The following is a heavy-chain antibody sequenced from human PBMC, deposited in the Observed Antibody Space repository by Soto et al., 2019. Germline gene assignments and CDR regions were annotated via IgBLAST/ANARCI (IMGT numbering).Heavy chain of an antibody. D-gene: IGHD2-2*01. CDR2: ISYHGKKT. CDR1: GVTFSRYA. Sequence: GGSLRLSCAASGVTFSRYAMHWVRQAPGKGLEWVGVISYHGKKTYYADSVQGRFTISIDNPKNTPYLQMNSLGLEDTAVYYCARDAGYGSNSGWYFDLWGRGTLGPVS. J-gene: IGHJ2*01. V-gene: IGHV3-30*04. CDR3: ARDAGYGSNSGWYFDL.